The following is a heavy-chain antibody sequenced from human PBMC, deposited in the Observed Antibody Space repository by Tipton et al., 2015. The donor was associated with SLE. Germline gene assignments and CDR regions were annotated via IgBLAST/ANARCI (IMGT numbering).Heavy chain of an antibody. J-gene: IGHJ4*02. V-gene: IGHV4-59*08. CDR3: ARLPTGAY. D-gene: IGHD7-27*01. CDR1: GGSISSYY. Sequence: TLSLTCTVSGGSISSYYWSWIRQPPGKGLEWIGSIYHSGSTYYNPSLKSRVTISVDTSKNQFSLKLSSVTAADTAVYYCARLPTGAYWGRGTLVTVSS. CDR2: IYHSGST.